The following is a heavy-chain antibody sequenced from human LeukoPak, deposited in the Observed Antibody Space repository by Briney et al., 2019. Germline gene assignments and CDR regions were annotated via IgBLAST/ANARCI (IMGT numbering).Heavy chain of an antibody. J-gene: IGHJ4*02. CDR3: ASYDSSGYYFDY. CDR1: GGSISSSSHN. V-gene: IGHV4-39*01. CDR2: IYYSGST. Sequence: SETLSLTCIVSGGSISSSSHNWGWIRQPPGKGLEWIGSIYYSGSTYYNPSLKSRLTISVDTSKNQFSLKLSSVTAADTAVYYCASYDSSGYYFDYWGQGTLVTVSS. D-gene: IGHD3-22*01.